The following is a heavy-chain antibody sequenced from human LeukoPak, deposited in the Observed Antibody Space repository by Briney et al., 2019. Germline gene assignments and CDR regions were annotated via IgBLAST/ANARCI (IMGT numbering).Heavy chain of an antibody. J-gene: IGHJ6*03. CDR1: GGTFTIYA. V-gene: IGHV1-69*05. CDR3: ARKSTDTAMVTPGGGYYMDV. CDR2: IIPIFGTA. Sequence: SVNVSCTASGGTFTIYAISWVRQAPGQGLERMGGIIPIFGTANSAQKSQGRVTITTDESTTTAYMELSSLRSEDTAVYYCARKSTDTAMVTPGGGYYMDVWGKGTTVSVSS. D-gene: IGHD5-18*01.